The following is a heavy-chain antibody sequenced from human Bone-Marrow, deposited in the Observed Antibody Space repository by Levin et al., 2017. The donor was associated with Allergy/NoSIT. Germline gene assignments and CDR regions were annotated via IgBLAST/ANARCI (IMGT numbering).Heavy chain of an antibody. D-gene: IGHD5-12*01. J-gene: IGHJ5*02. CDR1: GYSFTSHW. Sequence: GGSLRLSCQASGYSFTSHWIGWVRQMPGKGLEWMGIIYPRDSDTRNSPSSQGQVTLSADKSISTAYLQWSSLKASDTAMYYCARRGYSGYDYSGFDLWGQGTLVTVTS. V-gene: IGHV5-51*01. CDR3: ARRGYSGYDYSGFDL. CDR2: IYPRDSDT.